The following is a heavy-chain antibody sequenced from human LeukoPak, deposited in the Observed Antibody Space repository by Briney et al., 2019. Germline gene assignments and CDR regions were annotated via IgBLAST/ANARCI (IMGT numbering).Heavy chain of an antibody. CDR1: GFTFSSYS. CDR2: ISSSSSYI. V-gene: IGHV3-21*01. J-gene: IGHJ4*02. Sequence: PGGSLRLSCAASGFTFSSYSMNWVRQAPGKGLEWVSTISSSSSYIYYADSVKGRFTISRDNAKNSLYLQMNSLRAEDTAVYYCARDARRPRYCSSTSCYPDYWGQGTLVTVSS. D-gene: IGHD2-2*01. CDR3: ARDARRPRYCSSTSCYPDY.